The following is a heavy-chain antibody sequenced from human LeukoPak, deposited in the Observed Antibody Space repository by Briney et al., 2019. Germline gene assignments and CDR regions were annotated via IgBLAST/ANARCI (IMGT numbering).Heavy chain of an antibody. CDR1: GFTFSSYA. CDR2: ISGSGGST. J-gene: IGHJ4*02. CDR3: AKDGPLLGRYFDWLFPFDY. V-gene: IGHV3-23*01. Sequence: PGGSLRLSCAASGFTFSSYAMSWVRQAPGKGLAWVSAISGSGGSTYYADSVKGRFTISRDNSKNTLYLQMNSLRAEDTAVYYCAKDGPLLGRYFDWLFPFDYWGQGALVTVSS. D-gene: IGHD3-9*01.